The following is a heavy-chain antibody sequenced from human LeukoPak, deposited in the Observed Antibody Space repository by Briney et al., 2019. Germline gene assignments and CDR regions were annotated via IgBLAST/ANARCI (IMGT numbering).Heavy chain of an antibody. CDR1: GFTFDDYA. CDR2: ISWNSGSI. J-gene: IGHJ4*02. Sequence: GGSLRFSCAASGFTFDDYAMHWVRQAPGKGLEWVSGISWNSGSIGYADSVKGRFTISRDNAKNSLYLQMNSLRAEDTALYYCAKDGGYCSSTSCYQFSDWGQGTLVTVSS. D-gene: IGHD2-2*01. V-gene: IGHV3-9*01. CDR3: AKDGGYCSSTSCYQFSD.